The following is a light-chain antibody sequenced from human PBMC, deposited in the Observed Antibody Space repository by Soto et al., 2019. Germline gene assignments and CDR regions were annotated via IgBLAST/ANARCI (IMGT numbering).Light chain of an antibody. CDR3: SSYAGSNNLV. CDR2: DVS. J-gene: IGLJ2*01. CDR1: SSDVGGYNY. V-gene: IGLV2-8*01. Sequence: QSVLTQPPSASGSPGQSVTISCTGTSSDVGGYNYVSWYQQHPGKAPKLMIYDVSKRPSGVPDRFSGSKSGNTASLTVSGLQAEDEAEYYCSSYAGSNNLVFGGGTKLTVL.